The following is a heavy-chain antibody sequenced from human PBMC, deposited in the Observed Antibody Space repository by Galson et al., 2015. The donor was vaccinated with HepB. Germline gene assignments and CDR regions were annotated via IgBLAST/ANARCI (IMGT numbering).Heavy chain of an antibody. CDR1: GFTFSSYA. Sequence: SLRLSCAASGFTFSSYAMSWVRQAPGKGLEWVSAISGSGGSTYYADSVKGRFTISRDNSKNTLYLQMNSLRAEDTAVYYCAKDRSRVLLWFGEQDYWGQGTLVTVSS. J-gene: IGHJ4*02. V-gene: IGHV3-23*01. CDR2: ISGSGGST. D-gene: IGHD3-10*01. CDR3: AKDRSRVLLWFGEQDY.